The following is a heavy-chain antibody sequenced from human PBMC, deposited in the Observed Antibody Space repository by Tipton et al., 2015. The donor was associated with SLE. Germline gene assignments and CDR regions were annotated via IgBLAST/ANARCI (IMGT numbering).Heavy chain of an antibody. CDR3: AREEPIVATPLDY. Sequence: QLVQSGPEGKKPGASVKVSCKASGYTFTGYYMHWVRQAPGQGLEWMGRINPNSGGTNYAQKFQGRVTMTRDTSISTAYMELSRLRSDDTAVYYCAREEPIVATPLDYWGQGTLVTVSS. J-gene: IGHJ4*02. CDR1: GYTFTGYY. V-gene: IGHV1-2*06. D-gene: IGHD5-12*01. CDR2: INPNSGGT.